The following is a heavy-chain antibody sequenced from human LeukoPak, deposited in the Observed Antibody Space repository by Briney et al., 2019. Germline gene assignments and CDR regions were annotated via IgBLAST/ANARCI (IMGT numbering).Heavy chain of an antibody. CDR1: GFTLSNVW. V-gene: IGHV3-15*07. J-gene: IGHJ4*02. D-gene: IGHD2-21*01. Sequence: GGSLRLSCAASGFTLSNVWMNWVRLAPGKGLEWVGRIKSKTDGGTTDYAAPVKGRFTISRDESENMIYLEMNSLKIEDTAVYYCTTPRGIPNWGQGTLVTVSS. CDR3: TTPRGIPN. CDR2: IKSKTDGGTT.